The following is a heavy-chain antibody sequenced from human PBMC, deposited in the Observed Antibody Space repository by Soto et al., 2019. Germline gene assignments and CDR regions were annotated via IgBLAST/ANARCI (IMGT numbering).Heavy chain of an antibody. V-gene: IGHV1-18*01. CDR3: ARDGYTSNGNFCLS. Sequence: QVQLVQSGPEVKKPGASVNVSCRASGYTFTSYGISWVRQAPGQGLEWMGWISGYNGNTNYEQKLQGRVTMTTDTSTSTAYMELRSLGSDDTAVYYCARDGYTSNGNFCLSWGQGTLVTVSS. D-gene: IGHD5-12*01. CDR1: GYTFTSYG. J-gene: IGHJ5*02. CDR2: ISGYNGNT.